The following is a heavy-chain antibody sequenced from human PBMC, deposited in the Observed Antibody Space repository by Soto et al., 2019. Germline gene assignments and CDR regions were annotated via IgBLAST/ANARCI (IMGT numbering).Heavy chain of an antibody. CDR1: GFTFSDYN. V-gene: IGHV3-48*02. D-gene: IGHD6-19*01. Sequence: GGSLRLSCAASGFTFSDYNMNWVRQAPGKGLEWVSYISLTGSTIYYADSVKGRFTVSRDNAKNSLYLQMNSLRDEDTAVYYCVIQNWQDSSGWNSWGQGTLVTVSS. CDR3: VIQNWQDSSGWNS. CDR2: ISLTGSTI. J-gene: IGHJ4*02.